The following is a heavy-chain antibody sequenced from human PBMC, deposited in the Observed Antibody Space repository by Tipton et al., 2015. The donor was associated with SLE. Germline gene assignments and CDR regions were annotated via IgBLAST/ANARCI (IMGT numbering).Heavy chain of an antibody. CDR2: ISSSSSTI. CDR3: ARDAGGTIAVAGIGFDY. Sequence: GSLRLSCAASGFTFSSYSMNWVRQAPGKGLEWVSYISSSSSTIYYADSVKGRFTISRDNAKNSLYLQMNSLRAEDTAVYYCARDAGGTIAVAGIGFDYWGQGTLVTVSS. V-gene: IGHV3-48*01. J-gene: IGHJ4*02. CDR1: GFTFSSYS. D-gene: IGHD6-19*01.